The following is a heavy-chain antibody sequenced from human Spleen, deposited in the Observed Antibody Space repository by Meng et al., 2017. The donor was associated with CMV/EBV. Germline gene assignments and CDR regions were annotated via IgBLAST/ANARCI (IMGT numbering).Heavy chain of an antibody. CDR1: GYTFTSYG. V-gene: IGHV1-18*01. CDR3: ARREGWFDS. J-gene: IGHJ5*01. CDR2: TSTYNGIT. Sequence: KVSCKASGYTFTSYGISWVRQAPGQGLEWLGWTSTYNGITNYAQTLQDRVTMTTDTSTSTAYMELRRLRYDDTAVYYCARREGWFDSWGQGTLVTVSS.